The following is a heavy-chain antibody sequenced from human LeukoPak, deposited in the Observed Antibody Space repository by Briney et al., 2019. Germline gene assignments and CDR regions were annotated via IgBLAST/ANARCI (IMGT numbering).Heavy chain of an antibody. CDR1: GFTVSNNY. J-gene: IGHJ4*02. V-gene: IGHV3-74*01. CDR2: INSDGTIT. Sequence: GGSLRLSCAASGFTVSNNYMSWVRQAPGKGLVWVSRINSDGTITSYADSVKGRFTISRDNAKSTLYLQMNSLRAEDTAVYYCGRGGYYFDYWGQGTLVTVSS. CDR3: GRGGYYFDY.